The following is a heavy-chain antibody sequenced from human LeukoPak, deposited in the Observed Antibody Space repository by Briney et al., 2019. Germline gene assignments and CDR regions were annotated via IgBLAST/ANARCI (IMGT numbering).Heavy chain of an antibody. CDR3: AKSRYDFWSGYYPLGY. V-gene: IGHV3-30*18. D-gene: IGHD3-3*01. Sequence: GGSLRLSCAASGFSFSSYGMHWVRQAPGKGLEWVAVISYDGSNKYYADSVKGRFTISRDNSKNTLYLQMNSLRAEDTAVYYCAKSRYDFWSGYYPLGYWGQGTLVTVSS. J-gene: IGHJ4*02. CDR2: ISYDGSNK. CDR1: GFSFSSYG.